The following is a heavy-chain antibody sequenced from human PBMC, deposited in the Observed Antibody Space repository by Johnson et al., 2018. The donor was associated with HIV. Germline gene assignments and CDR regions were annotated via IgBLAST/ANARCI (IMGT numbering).Heavy chain of an antibody. V-gene: IGHV3-33*01. J-gene: IGHJ3*02. Sequence: QVQLVESGGGVVQPGRSLRLSCAASGFTFSNYGMHWARQAPGKGLEWVAVIRYDGSNKYYADSVKGRFTISRDNSKNTLYLQMNSLRAEDTAVYYCARGGDAFDIWGQGTMVTVSS. CDR2: IRYDGSNK. CDR3: ARGGDAFDI. CDR1: GFTFSNYG. D-gene: IGHD3-16*01.